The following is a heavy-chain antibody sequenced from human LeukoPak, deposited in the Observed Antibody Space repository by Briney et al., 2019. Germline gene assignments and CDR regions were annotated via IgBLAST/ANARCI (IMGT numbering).Heavy chain of an antibody. J-gene: IGHJ5*02. D-gene: IGHD1-26*01. CDR3: AREIRRGAGDWFDP. CDR1: GYTFTTYH. CDR2: INPNSGDT. V-gene: IGHV1-2*06. Sequence: ASVKVSCKASGYTFTTYHLHWVRQATGHGLEWMGRINPNSGDTNYAQKFQGRVTMTTDTSISTAYMDLSGLRSDDTAMYYCAREIRRGAGDWFDPWGQGTLVTVSS.